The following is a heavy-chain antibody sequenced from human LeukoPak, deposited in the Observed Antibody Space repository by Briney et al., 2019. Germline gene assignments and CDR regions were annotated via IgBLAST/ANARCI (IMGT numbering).Heavy chain of an antibody. J-gene: IGHJ4*02. CDR1: GFTFRSYE. V-gene: IGHV3-48*03. D-gene: IGHD3-10*01. Sequence: PGGSLRLSCAASGFTFRSYEMNWVRQAPGKGLEWVSYISSSGSTIYYADSVRGQFTISRDNAKNSVHLQMNSLRAEDTAVYYCAGVHITMIRGINSFDYWGQGTLVTVSS. CDR2: ISSSGSTI. CDR3: AGVHITMIRGINSFDY.